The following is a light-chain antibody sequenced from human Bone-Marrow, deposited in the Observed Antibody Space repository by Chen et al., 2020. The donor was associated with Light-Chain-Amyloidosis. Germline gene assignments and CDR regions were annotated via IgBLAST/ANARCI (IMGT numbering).Light chain of an antibody. CDR1: QTISSNY. J-gene: IGKJ4*01. Sequence: EIVLTQSPGTLFLSPGEGANLSCRASQTISSNYLTWYQQKFGQAPRLLIYGSSSRATGIPDRFTGSASGTDFTLTINRLEPEDFAMYYCQQYGTSPLTFGGGTKVEIK. CDR2: GSS. CDR3: QQYGTSPLT. V-gene: IGKV3-20*01.